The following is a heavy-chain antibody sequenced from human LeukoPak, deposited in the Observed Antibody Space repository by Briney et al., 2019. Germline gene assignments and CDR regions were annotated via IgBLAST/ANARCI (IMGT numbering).Heavy chain of an antibody. CDR3: ARQGYYYDSSGYVGY. Sequence: GGSLRLSCATSGFTFSDYYMSWIRQAPGKGLEWVSYISSSGSTIYYADSVKGRFTISRDNAKNSLYLQMNSLRAEDTAVYYCARQGYYYDSSGYVGYWGQGTLVTVSS. D-gene: IGHD3-22*01. CDR2: ISSSGSTI. CDR1: GFTFSDYY. V-gene: IGHV3-11*01. J-gene: IGHJ4*02.